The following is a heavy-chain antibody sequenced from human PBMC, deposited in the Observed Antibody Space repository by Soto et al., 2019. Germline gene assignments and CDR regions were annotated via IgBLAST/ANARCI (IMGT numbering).Heavy chain of an antibody. D-gene: IGHD6-13*01. CDR1: GDSVSSNSAA. V-gene: IGHV6-1*01. CDR3: ARDLDEEPLVPYYYYGMDV. Sequence: PSQTLSLTCAISGDSVSSNSAAWNWIRQSPSRGLEWLGRTYYRSKWYNDYAVSVKSRITINPDTSKNQFSLQLNSVTPEDTAVYYCARDLDEEPLVPYYYYGMDVWGQGTTVTVSS. J-gene: IGHJ6*02. CDR2: TYYRSKWYN.